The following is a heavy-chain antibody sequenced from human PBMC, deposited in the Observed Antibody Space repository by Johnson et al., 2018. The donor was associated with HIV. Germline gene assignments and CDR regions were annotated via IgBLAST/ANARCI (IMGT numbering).Heavy chain of an antibody. CDR3: ARDRGLWERNGAGAFDI. CDR1: GFTFSSYW. V-gene: IGHV3-7*01. D-gene: IGHD1-26*01. J-gene: IGHJ3*02. CDR2: IKQDGSEK. Sequence: VQLVESGGGVVQPGGSLRLSCAASGFTFSSYWMSWVRQAPGKGLEWVANIKQDGSEKYYVDSVKGRFTISRDNAKNSLYLQMNSLRAEDTAVYYCARDRGLWERNGAGAFDIWGQGTMVNVS.